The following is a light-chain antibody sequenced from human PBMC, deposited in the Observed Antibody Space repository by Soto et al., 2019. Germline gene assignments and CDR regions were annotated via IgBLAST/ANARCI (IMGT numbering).Light chain of an antibody. CDR2: GAS. CDR1: QSVSSSY. V-gene: IGKV3-20*01. Sequence: EIVLTQSPGTLSLSPGERATLSCRASQSVSSSYLAWYQHKPGQAPRLLIYGASSRATGIPDRFSGSGSGTDFSLSISRLEPEDVAVYDCQQYGRTPYTFGQGSKLEIK. J-gene: IGKJ2*01. CDR3: QQYGRTPYT.